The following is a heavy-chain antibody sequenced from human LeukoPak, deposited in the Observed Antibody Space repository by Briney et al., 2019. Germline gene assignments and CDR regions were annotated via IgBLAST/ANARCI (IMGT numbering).Heavy chain of an antibody. CDR3: ARWSYYDSSGYGGWFDP. V-gene: IGHV1-18*01. D-gene: IGHD3-22*01. J-gene: IGHJ5*02. CDR1: GYTFTSYG. Sequence: ASVKVSCKASGYTFTSYGISWVRQAPGQGLEWMGWISAYNGNTNYAQKLQGRVTMTTDTSTSTAYMELRSLRSDDAAVYYCARWSYYDSSGYGGWFDPWGQGTLVTVSS. CDR2: ISAYNGNT.